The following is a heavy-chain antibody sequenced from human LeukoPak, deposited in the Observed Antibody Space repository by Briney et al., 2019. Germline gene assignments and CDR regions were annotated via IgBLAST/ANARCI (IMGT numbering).Heavy chain of an antibody. Sequence: GGSLRLSCTASGFTFSSYSMYWVRQAPGKGLEGVSVISGGGGLTYYADSMEGRFTGSRDNSKNRVYLQMNSLRAGDTAMYYCAKKICITNTNSNTCIKGGFDYWGRGALVTVSS. J-gene: IGHJ4*02. CDR2: ISGGGGLT. D-gene: IGHD3-10*01. CDR3: AKKICITNTNSNTCIKGGFDY. CDR1: GFTFSSYS. V-gene: IGHV3-23*01.